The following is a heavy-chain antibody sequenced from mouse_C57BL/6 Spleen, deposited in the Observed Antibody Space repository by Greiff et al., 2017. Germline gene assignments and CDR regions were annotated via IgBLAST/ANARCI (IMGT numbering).Heavy chain of an antibody. D-gene: IGHD4-1*01. V-gene: IGHV1-76*01. Sequence: VKLVESGAELVRPGASVKLSCKASGYTFTDYYINWVKQRPGQGLEWIARIYPGSGNTYYNEKFKGKATLTAEKSSSTAYMQLSSLTSEDSAVYFCARSAGTGFAYWGQGTLVTVSA. CDR1: GYTFTDYY. CDR2: IYPGSGNT. CDR3: ARSAGTGFAY. J-gene: IGHJ3*01.